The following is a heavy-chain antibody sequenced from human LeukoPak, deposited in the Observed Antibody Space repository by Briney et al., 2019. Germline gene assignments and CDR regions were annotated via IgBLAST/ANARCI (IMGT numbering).Heavy chain of an antibody. CDR3: ARGRYSAAFDI. J-gene: IGHJ3*02. V-gene: IGHV3-21*01. CDR1: GFTFSSYS. D-gene: IGHD3-9*01. Sequence: GGSLRLSCAAPGFTFSSYSMNWVRQAPGKGLEWVSSISSSSSYIYYADSVKGRFTISRDNAKNSLYLQMNSLRAEDTAVYYCARGRYSAAFDIWGQGTMVTVSS. CDR2: ISSSSSYI.